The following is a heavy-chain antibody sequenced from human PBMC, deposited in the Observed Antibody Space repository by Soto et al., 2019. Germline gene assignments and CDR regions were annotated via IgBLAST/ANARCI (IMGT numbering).Heavy chain of an antibody. CDR1: GYSFTSYW. V-gene: IGHV5-51*01. D-gene: IGHD3-3*01. J-gene: IGHJ6*02. CDR2: IYPGDSDT. Sequence: PGESLKISCKGSGYSFTSYWIGWVRQMPGKGLEWMGIIYPGDSDTRYSPSFQGQVTISADKSISTAYLQWSSLKASDTAMYYCARNGPYYDFWSGYYRPERYYYYGMDVWGQGXTVTVSS. CDR3: ARNGPYYDFWSGYYRPERYYYYGMDV.